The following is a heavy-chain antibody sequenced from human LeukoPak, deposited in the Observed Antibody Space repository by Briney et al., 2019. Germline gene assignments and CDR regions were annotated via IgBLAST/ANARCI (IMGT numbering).Heavy chain of an antibody. CDR1: GYSFTSYW. Sequence: GESLKISCKGSGYSFTSYWIGWVRQMPGKGLEWMGIIYPGDSDTRYSPSFQGQVTISADKSISTAHLQWSSLKASDTAMYYCARRVYYGSGTQYYFDYWGQGTLVTVSS. V-gene: IGHV5-51*01. CDR2: IYPGDSDT. CDR3: ARRVYYGSGTQYYFDY. D-gene: IGHD3-10*01. J-gene: IGHJ4*02.